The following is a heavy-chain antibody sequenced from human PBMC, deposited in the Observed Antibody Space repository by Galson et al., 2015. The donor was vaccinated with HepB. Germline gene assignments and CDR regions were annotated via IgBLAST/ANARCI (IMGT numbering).Heavy chain of an antibody. Sequence: SLRLSCAASGFNFIYYAMHWVRQAPGMGLEYISGITNNGVGTNYADSVRGRFTISRDNSKKTLNLQMSSLRPEDTALYYCVKEDILAGFSVGSFHVWGPGTLVSVSS. CDR1: GFNFIYYA. CDR3: VKEDILAGFSVGSFHV. CDR2: ITNNGVGT. V-gene: IGHV3-64D*06. D-gene: IGHD3-9*01. J-gene: IGHJ3*01.